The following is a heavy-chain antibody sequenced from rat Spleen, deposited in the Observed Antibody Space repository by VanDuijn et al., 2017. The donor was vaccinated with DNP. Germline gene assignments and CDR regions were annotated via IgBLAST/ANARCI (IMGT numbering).Heavy chain of an antibody. CDR2: ITGSGGGI. Sequence: EVQLVESGGGLVQPGRSLKLSCAASGFTFSFYGMAWVRQVPGKGLEWLGAITGSGGGIYYSGSVKGRFSISRDNAKDTQYLQMDSLRPEDTATYYCARPDYWGQGVMVTVSS. CDR3: ARPDY. J-gene: IGHJ2*01. V-gene: IGHV5S13*01. CDR1: GFTFSFYG.